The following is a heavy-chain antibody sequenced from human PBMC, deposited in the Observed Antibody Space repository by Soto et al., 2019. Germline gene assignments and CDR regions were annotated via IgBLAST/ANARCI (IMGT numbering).Heavy chain of an antibody. CDR3: AKGLVYNDPRQTTVTTDTGILDY. CDR1: GFTFSSYA. Sequence: EVQLLESGGGLVQPGGSLRLSCAASGFTFSSYAMSWVRQAPGKGLEWVSAISGSGGSTYYADSVKGRFTISRDNSKNTLYLQMNSLRAEDTAVYYCAKGLVYNDPRQTTVTTDTGILDYWGQGTLVTVSS. CDR2: ISGSGGST. J-gene: IGHJ4*02. D-gene: IGHD4-17*01. V-gene: IGHV3-23*01.